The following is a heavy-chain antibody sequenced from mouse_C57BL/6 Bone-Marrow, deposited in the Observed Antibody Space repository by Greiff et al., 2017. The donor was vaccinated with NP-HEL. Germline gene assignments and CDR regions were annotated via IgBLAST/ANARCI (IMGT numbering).Heavy chain of an antibody. CDR2: INPNNGGT. CDR3: ARGEVVTTVVEYYAMDY. CDR1: GYTFTDYN. D-gene: IGHD1-1*01. J-gene: IGHJ4*01. V-gene: IGHV1-18*01. Sequence: VQLQQSGPELVKPGASVKIPCKASGYTFTDYNMDWVKQSHGKSLEWIGDINPNNGGTIYNQKFKGKATLTVDKSSSTAYMELRSLTSEDTAVYYCARGEVVTTVVEYYAMDYWGQGTSVTVSS.